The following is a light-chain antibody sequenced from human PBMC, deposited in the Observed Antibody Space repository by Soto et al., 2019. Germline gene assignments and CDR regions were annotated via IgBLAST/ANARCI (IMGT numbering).Light chain of an antibody. CDR3: SSYSSSSTFYV. Sequence: QSALTQPASVSGSPGQSITISCTGTSSDIGGFYYVSWYQHHPGKDPKLMIYQVSNRPSGVSNRFSGSKSGNTASLTISGLQAEDEADYFCSSYSSSSTFYVFGAGTTLTVL. V-gene: IGLV2-14*01. J-gene: IGLJ1*01. CDR1: SSDIGGFYY. CDR2: QVS.